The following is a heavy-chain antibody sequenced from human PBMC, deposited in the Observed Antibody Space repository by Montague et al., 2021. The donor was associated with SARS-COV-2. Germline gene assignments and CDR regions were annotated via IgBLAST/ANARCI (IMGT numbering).Heavy chain of an antibody. D-gene: IGHD6-19*01. CDR1: GFTFSDYW. CDR3: ARSRSGWYHSYNALDV. Sequence: YLRLSCAASGFTFSDYWMNWVRQAPGKGLEWVANIVEDGSERYDVDSVKGRFTISRDNAKNSLDLQMDSLRDEDTAVYYCARSRSGWYHSYNALDVWGQGTTVIVSS. J-gene: IGHJ6*02. V-gene: IGHV3-7*03. CDR2: IVEDGSER.